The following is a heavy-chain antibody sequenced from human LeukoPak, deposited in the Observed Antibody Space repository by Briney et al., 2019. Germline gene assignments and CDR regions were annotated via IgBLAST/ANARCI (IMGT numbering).Heavy chain of an antibody. Sequence: SETLSLTCTVSGGSISSSSYYWGWLRQPPGKGLEWIVSIYYSGSTYYNPSLKSRVTISVDTSKNQFSLKLSSVTAADTAVYYCARHRGVLRFLESQDDCWGQGTLVTVSS. CDR3: ARHRGVLRFLESQDDC. V-gene: IGHV4-39*01. J-gene: IGHJ4*02. CDR2: IYYSGST. CDR1: GGSISSSSYY. D-gene: IGHD3-3*01.